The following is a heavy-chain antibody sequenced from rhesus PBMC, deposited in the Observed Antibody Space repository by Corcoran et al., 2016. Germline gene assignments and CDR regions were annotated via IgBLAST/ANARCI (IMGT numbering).Heavy chain of an antibody. V-gene: IGHV3S43*01. Sequence: VQPGGSLRLSCAAPGFTSGNSDLIWIRQAPGKGLEWVSYISSGGSIYYSDSVKGRFTISRDNAKNTLYLQMSSLRVEDTAVYYCAKDLFPTYYNIWTGDYTGAYWGQGVLVTVSS. J-gene: IGHJ4*01. CDR1: GFTSGNSD. CDR3: AKDLFPTYYNIWTGDYTGAY. D-gene: IGHD3-3*01. CDR2: ISSGGSI.